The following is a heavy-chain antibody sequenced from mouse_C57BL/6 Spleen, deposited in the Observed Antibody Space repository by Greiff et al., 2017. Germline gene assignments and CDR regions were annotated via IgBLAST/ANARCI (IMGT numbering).Heavy chain of an antibody. CDR2: IYPGDGDT. V-gene: IGHV1-80*01. D-gene: IGHD1-1*01. J-gene: IGHJ2*01. CDR1: GYAFSSYW. Sequence: QVQLQQSGAELVKPGASVKISCKASGYAFSSYWMNWVKQRPGKGLEWIGQIYPGDGDTNYNGKFKGTATLTADKSSSTAYMQLSSLTSEDSAVNFCARITTVVANDYWGQGTTLTVSS. CDR3: ARITTVVANDY.